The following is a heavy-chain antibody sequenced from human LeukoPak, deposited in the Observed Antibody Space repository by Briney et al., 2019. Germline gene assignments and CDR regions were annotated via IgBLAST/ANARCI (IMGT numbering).Heavy chain of an antibody. D-gene: IGHD3-22*01. CDR3: ARGRETYYYDSSGYRFSW. Sequence: ASVKVSCKASGYTFTSYDINWVRQATGQGLEWMGWMNPNSGNTGYAQKFQGRVTMTRNNSISTAYMELSSLRSEDTAVYYCARGRETYYYDSSGYRFSWWGQGTLVTVSS. J-gene: IGHJ4*02. CDR2: MNPNSGNT. V-gene: IGHV1-8*01. CDR1: GYTFTSYD.